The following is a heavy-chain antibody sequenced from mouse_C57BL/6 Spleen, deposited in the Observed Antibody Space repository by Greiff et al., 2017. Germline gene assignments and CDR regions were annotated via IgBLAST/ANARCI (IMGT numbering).Heavy chain of an antibody. D-gene: IGHD1-1*01. CDR2: ISYDGSN. J-gene: IGHJ3*01. V-gene: IGHV3-6*01. Sequence: EVQLQQSGPGLVKPSQSLSLTCSVTGYSITSGYYWNWIRQFPGNKLEWMGYISYDGSNNYNPSLKNRISITRDPSKNQFFLKLNSVTTEDTATYYCAREGYYYGSSPFAYWGQGTLVTVSA. CDR3: AREGYYYGSSPFAY. CDR1: GYSITSGYY.